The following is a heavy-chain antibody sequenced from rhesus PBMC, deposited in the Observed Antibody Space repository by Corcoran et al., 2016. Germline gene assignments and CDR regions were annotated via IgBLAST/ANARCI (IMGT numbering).Heavy chain of an antibody. CDR2: ITYGGST. CDR1: GGSISSGYYY. V-gene: IGHV4-122*02. D-gene: IGHD6-31*01. Sequence: QVQLQESGPGLVKPSETLSLTCAVSGGSISSGYYYWSWIRQPPGKGLEWIGYITYGGSTCYNPSLNSRVTISRDTSKIQFSLKLSSVTAADTSVYYCAGDNSSGRRYFDYWGQGVLVTVSS. J-gene: IGHJ4*01. CDR3: AGDNSSGRRYFDY.